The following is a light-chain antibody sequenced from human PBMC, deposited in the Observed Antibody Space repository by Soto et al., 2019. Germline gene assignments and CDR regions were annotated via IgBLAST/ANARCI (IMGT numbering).Light chain of an antibody. Sequence: SYELTQPSSVSVSPGQTARINCAGDVLAKKYARWFQQKPGQAPVLVIYKDSERPSGIPERFSGSSSGTTVTLTISGAQVEDEADYYCYSAADNNNYVFGTGTKLTVL. CDR3: YSAADNNNYV. CDR2: KDS. J-gene: IGLJ1*01. V-gene: IGLV3-27*01. CDR1: VLAKKY.